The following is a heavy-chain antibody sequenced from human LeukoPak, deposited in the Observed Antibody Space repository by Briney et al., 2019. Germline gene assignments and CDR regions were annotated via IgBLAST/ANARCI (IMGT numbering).Heavy chain of an antibody. J-gene: IGHJ6*03. CDR1: GFAVTSNY. CDR2: IYSGGST. Sequence: GGSLRLSCAASGFAVTSNYLSWVRQAPGKGLEWVSVIYSGGSTSLADSVRGRFTVSRDKSKNTLYLQMNSLRVEDTAVYYCARDRAGTTLIRHHDYYYMDVWGKGTTVTVSS. D-gene: IGHD1-1*01. CDR3: ARDRAGTTLIRHHDYYYMDV. V-gene: IGHV3-66*01.